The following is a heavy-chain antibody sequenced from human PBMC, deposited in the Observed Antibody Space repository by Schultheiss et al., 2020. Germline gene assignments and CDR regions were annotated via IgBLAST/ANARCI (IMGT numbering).Heavy chain of an antibody. J-gene: IGHJ2*01. Sequence: GESLKISCAASGFTFSSYSMNWVRQAPGKGLEWVSSISSSSSYIYYADSVKGRFTISRDNSKNTLYLQMNSLRAEDTAVYYCARTYYDILTGYYPHWYFDLWGRGTLVTVSS. V-gene: IGHV3-21*04. CDR3: ARTYYDILTGYYPHWYFDL. CDR2: ISSSSSYI. D-gene: IGHD3-9*01. CDR1: GFTFSSYS.